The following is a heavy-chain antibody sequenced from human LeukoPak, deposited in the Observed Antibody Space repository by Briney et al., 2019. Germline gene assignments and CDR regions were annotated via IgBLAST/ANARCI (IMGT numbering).Heavy chain of an antibody. V-gene: IGHV3-23*01. CDR3: AKDAGVPAAYDY. J-gene: IGHJ4*02. Sequence: PGGSLRLSCAASGFTFSSYAMSWVRQAPGKGLEWVSAISGSGGSTYYADSVKGRFTISRDNSQNTLYLQMNSPRAEDTAVYCCAKDAGVPAAYDYWGQGTLVTVSS. CDR1: GFTFSSYA. D-gene: IGHD2-2*01. CDR2: ISGSGGST.